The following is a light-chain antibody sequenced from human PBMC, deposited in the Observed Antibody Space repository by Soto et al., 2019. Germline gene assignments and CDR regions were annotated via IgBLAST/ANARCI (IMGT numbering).Light chain of an antibody. V-gene: IGKV3-20*01. J-gene: IGKJ1*01. CDR3: QQYTTSSWT. Sequence: EAFLTQSPGTLSLSPGERAPLSCRASQSVGSSYLAWYQQKPGQAPRVLIYGTSSRATGIPDRFSGSGSGTDFTLTISRLEPEDFAVYYCQQYTTSSWTFGQGTKVDI. CDR1: QSVGSSY. CDR2: GTS.